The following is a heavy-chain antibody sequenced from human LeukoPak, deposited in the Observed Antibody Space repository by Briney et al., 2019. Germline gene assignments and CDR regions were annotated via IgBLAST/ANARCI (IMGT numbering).Heavy chain of an antibody. D-gene: IGHD2-21*01. Sequence: GGSLRLSCAASGITFSSYSMNWVRQAPGKGLEWVSYISSSSNTIYYADSVKGRFTISRDNAKNSLYLQMNSLTAEDTAMYYCVRAYHPGGWFDPWGQGTLVTVSS. CDR2: ISSSSNTI. J-gene: IGHJ5*02. CDR3: VRAYHPGGWFDP. V-gene: IGHV3-48*01. CDR1: GITFSSYS.